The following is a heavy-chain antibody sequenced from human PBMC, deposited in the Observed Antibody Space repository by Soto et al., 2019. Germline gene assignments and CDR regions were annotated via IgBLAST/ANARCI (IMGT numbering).Heavy chain of an antibody. CDR3: AKGRGSGWYNAFDI. D-gene: IGHD6-19*01. J-gene: IGHJ3*02. V-gene: IGHV3-23*01. Sequence: GGSLRLSCAASGFTFSSFAMSWVRQAPGKGLEWVSTISGNGITTNYADSVRGRFTISRDNSKNTLFLQLNSLRAEDTALYYCAKGRGSGWYNAFDIWGQGTMVTVSS. CDR2: ISGNGITT. CDR1: GFTFSSFA.